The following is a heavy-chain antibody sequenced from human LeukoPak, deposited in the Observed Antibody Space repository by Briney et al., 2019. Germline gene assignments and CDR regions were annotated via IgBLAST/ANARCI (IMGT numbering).Heavy chain of an antibody. D-gene: IGHD3-10*01. CDR2: ISGDGGST. CDR1: GFTFDDYA. J-gene: IGHJ6*02. V-gene: IGHV3-43*02. CDR3: AKDGGYYGSGSLYYYYGMDV. Sequence: GGSLRLSCAASGFTFDDYAMHWVRQAPGKGLEWVSLISGDGGSTYYADSVKGRFTISRDNSKNSLYLQMNSLRTEDTALYYCAKDGGYYGSGSLYYYYGMDVWGQGTTVTVS.